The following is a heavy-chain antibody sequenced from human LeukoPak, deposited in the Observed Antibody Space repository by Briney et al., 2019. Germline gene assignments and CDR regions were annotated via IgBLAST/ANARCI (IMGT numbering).Heavy chain of an antibody. CDR3: ARDSEIAAAGSFDS. Sequence: PGGSLRLSCAASGFTFTSFYMIWVRQAPGKGLEWVSSISSSSSYIYYAASVKGRFTISRDNAKNSLSLQRNSLRAEDTAVYYCARDSEIAAAGSFDSWGQGTLVTVSS. J-gene: IGHJ4*02. CDR1: GFTFTSFY. CDR2: ISSSSSYI. V-gene: IGHV3-21*01. D-gene: IGHD6-13*01.